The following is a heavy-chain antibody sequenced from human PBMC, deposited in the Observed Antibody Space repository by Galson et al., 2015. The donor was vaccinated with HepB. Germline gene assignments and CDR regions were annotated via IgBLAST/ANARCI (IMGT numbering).Heavy chain of an antibody. CDR1: GFTFSSYG. D-gene: IGHD1-26*01. Sequence: SLRLSCAASGFTFSSYGMHWVRQAPGKGLEWVAVISYDGSNKYYADSVKGRINISRDNSRNTLYLQMNSLRSEDTAVYFCAKDSGGIVGTSTSNWGQGTLVTVSS. CDR3: AKDSGGIVGTSTSN. CDR2: ISYDGSNK. J-gene: IGHJ4*02. V-gene: IGHV3-30*18.